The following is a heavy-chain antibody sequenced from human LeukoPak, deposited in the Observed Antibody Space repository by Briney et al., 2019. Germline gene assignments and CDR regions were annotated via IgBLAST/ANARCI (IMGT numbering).Heavy chain of an antibody. V-gene: IGHV3-23*01. D-gene: IGHD2-2*01. CDR2: ISGSGGST. CDR1: GFTSSSYA. Sequence: PGGSLRLSCAASGFTSSSYAMSWVRQAPGKGLGWVSAISGSGGSTYYADSVKGRFTISRDNSKNTLYLQMNSLRAEDTAVYYCAKCPLNPYCSSTSCYCYVDYWGQGTLVTVSS. CDR3: AKCPLNPYCSSTSCYCYVDY. J-gene: IGHJ4*02.